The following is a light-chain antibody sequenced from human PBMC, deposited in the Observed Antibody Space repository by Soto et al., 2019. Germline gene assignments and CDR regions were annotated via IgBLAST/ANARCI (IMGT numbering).Light chain of an antibody. CDR1: QSVSSF. CDR2: DAS. V-gene: IGKV3-11*01. Sequence: ETVLTQSPATLSLSPGEGATLSCKASQSVSSFLAWYQQKPGQAPRLIIYDASNRATGIPARFSGSGSGTDFTLTISSLEPEDFAVYYCQQHTNWPLTFGGGTKVDIK. J-gene: IGKJ4*01. CDR3: QQHTNWPLT.